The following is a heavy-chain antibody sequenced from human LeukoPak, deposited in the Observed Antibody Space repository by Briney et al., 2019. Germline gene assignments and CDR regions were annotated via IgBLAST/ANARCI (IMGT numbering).Heavy chain of an antibody. CDR2: IIPNLGTT. D-gene: IGHD3-22*01. CDR3: ATTNDGGGYQWGDFFDF. Sequence: ASVKVSCKASGGTSISHAISWVRQAPGQGLEWMGRIIPNLGTTNRAQNFQDRVTLTADKSTNTAYMEVACLTSDDTAVYYCATTNDGGGYQWGDFFDFWGQGTLVTVSS. CDR1: GGTSISHA. J-gene: IGHJ4*02. V-gene: IGHV1-69*04.